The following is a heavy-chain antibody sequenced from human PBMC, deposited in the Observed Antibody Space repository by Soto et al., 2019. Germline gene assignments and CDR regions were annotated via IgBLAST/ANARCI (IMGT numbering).Heavy chain of an antibody. Sequence: KSGGSLRLSCAASGFTFSSYSMNWVRQAPGKGLEWVSSISSSSSYIYYADSVKGRFTISRDNAKNSLYLQMNSLRAEDTAVYYCARVGEDTAMVTDYYYYGMDVWGQGTTVTVSS. D-gene: IGHD5-18*01. CDR1: GFTFSSYS. V-gene: IGHV3-21*01. CDR2: ISSSSSYI. J-gene: IGHJ6*02. CDR3: ARVGEDTAMVTDYYYYGMDV.